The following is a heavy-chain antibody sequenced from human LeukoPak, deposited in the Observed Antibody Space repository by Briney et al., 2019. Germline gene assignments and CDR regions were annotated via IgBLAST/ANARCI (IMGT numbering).Heavy chain of an antibody. CDR3: ARHGSWNKPEHNWFDP. CDR1: GGSISSYY. J-gene: IGHJ5*02. D-gene: IGHD3-10*01. CDR2: IYTSGST. V-gene: IGHV4-4*07. Sequence: SETLSLTCTVSGGSISSYYWSWIRQPAGKGLEWIGRIYTSGSTNYNPSLKSRVTMSVDTSKNQFSLKLSSVTAADTAVYYCARHGSWNKPEHNWFDPRGQGTLVTVSS.